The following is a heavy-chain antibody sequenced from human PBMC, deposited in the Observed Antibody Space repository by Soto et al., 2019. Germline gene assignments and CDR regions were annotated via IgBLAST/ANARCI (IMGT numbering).Heavy chain of an antibody. Sequence: GESLKISCKGSGYTFTNYWFGWVRQMPGKGLEWMGIIYPGDSDTKYNPSFQGQVTISADKSITTTYLQWSSLKASDTAIYYCAASIFYYGMDVWGQGTTVTVSS. CDR1: GYTFTNYW. CDR3: AASIFYYGMDV. J-gene: IGHJ6*02. V-gene: IGHV5-51*01. CDR2: IYPGDSDT.